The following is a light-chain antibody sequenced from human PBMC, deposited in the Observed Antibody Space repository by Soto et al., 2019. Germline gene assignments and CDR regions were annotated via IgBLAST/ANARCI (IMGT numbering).Light chain of an antibody. CDR2: GAS. J-gene: IGKJ5*01. V-gene: IGKV3-15*01. CDR1: QSVSSN. Sequence: EIVMTQSPATLSVSPGERATISCRASQSVSSNLAWYQQKPGQVPRLLIYGASTRATGIPARFSGSGSGTEFTLTISSLQSEDFAVYYCQQYNNWLRTFGQGTRLEIK. CDR3: QQYNNWLRT.